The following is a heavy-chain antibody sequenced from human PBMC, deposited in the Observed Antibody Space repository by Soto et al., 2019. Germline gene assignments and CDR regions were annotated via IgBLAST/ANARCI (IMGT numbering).Heavy chain of an antibody. D-gene: IGHD3-10*01. J-gene: IGHJ5*02. CDR3: VKDAISMVRGTNNWFDP. CDR1: WFTFDNHA. V-gene: IGHV3-23*01. Sequence: EVNLLESGGDLVQPGGSLTLSCGASWFTFDNHAMSWVRQAPGKGLEWVSAISGNAVATYYADSVKGRFTISRDNSNNMVYLQMNRLRAEDTGIYYCVKDAISMVRGTNNWFDPWGQGTLVTVSS. CDR2: ISGNAVAT.